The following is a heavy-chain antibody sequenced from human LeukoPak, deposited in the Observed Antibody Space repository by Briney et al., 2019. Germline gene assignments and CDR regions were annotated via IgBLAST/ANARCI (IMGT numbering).Heavy chain of an antibody. CDR2: IYYSGST. D-gene: IGHD3-3*01. Sequence: SETLSLTCTVSGGSISSYYWSWIRQPPGKGLEWIGYIYYSGSTNYNPSLKSRVTISVDTSKNQFSLKLSSVTAADTAVYYCARVYYDFWSGYYIDYWGQGTLVTSSS. CDR1: GGSISSYY. V-gene: IGHV4-59*01. CDR3: ARVYYDFWSGYYIDY. J-gene: IGHJ4*02.